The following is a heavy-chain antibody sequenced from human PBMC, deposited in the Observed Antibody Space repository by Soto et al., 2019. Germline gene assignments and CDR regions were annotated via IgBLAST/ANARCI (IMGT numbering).Heavy chain of an antibody. Sequence: SVKVSCKASGGTFSSYAISWVRQAPGQGLEWMGGIIPIFGTANYAQKFQGRVTITADESKSQFSLRLNSVTAADTAVYYCARDPVGATHFDYWGQGALVTVSS. D-gene: IGHD1-26*01. J-gene: IGHJ4*02. V-gene: IGHV1-69*13. CDR2: IIPIFGTA. CDR3: ARDPVGATHFDY. CDR1: GGTFSSYA.